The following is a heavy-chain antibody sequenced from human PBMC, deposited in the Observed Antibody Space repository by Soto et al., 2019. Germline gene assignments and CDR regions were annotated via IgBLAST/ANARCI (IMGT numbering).Heavy chain of an antibody. CDR2: IHYSGST. V-gene: IGHV4-39*07. CDR1: GGSISSTSYY. Sequence: PSETLSLTCTVSGGSISSTSYYWGWIRQPPGKGLEWIGGIHYSGSTYYNPSLKSRVTISVDKSKNQFSLKLSSVTAADTAVYYCARAGIAAAGIRWFDYWGQGTLVTVSS. CDR3: ARAGIAAAGIRWFDY. J-gene: IGHJ4*02. D-gene: IGHD6-13*01.